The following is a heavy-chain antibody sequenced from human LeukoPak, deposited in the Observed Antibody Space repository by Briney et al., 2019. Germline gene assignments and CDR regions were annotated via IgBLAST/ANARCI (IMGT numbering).Heavy chain of an antibody. V-gene: IGHV3-7*01. Sequence: GGSLRLSCAASGFTFNSYWVSWVRQAPGKGLEWVASIKQDGSESYYVDSVKGRFTISRDNAKNSLYLQMNSLRAEDTAVYYCATHTEVYYGSGSYSDYWGQGTLVTVSS. CDR3: ATHTEVYYGSGSYSDY. CDR2: IKQDGSES. J-gene: IGHJ4*02. D-gene: IGHD3-10*01. CDR1: GFTFNSYW.